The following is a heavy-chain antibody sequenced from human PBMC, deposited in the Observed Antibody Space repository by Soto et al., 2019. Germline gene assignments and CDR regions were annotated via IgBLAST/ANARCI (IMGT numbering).Heavy chain of an antibody. CDR1: GGSISSGDYY. CDR2: IYYSGST. Sequence: SETLSLTCTVSGGSISSGDYYWSWIRQPPGKGLEWIGYIYYSGSTYYNPSLKSRVTISVDTSKNQFSLKLSSVTAADTAVYYCARDQLEGNWFDPWGQGNLVTVPS. D-gene: IGHD1-1*01. J-gene: IGHJ5*02. CDR3: ARDQLEGNWFDP. V-gene: IGHV4-30-4*01.